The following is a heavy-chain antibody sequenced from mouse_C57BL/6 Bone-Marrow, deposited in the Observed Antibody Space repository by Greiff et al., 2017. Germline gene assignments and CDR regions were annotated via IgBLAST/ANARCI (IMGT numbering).Heavy chain of an antibody. Sequence: QVQLQQSGAELVKPGASVKLSCKASGYTFTSYWMHWVKQRPGQGLEWIGMIHPNSGSTNYNEKFKSKATLTVDKSSSTAYMQLSSLTSEDSAVYYCGDGYLYAMDYWGQGTSVTVSS. D-gene: IGHD2-3*01. V-gene: IGHV1-64*01. J-gene: IGHJ4*01. CDR3: GDGYLYAMDY. CDR2: IHPNSGST. CDR1: GYTFTSYW.